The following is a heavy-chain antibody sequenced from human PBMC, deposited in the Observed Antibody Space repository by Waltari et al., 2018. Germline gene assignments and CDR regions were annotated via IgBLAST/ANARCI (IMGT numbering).Heavy chain of an antibody. D-gene: IGHD2-2*01. CDR1: GFTFRSYA. J-gene: IGHJ4*02. CDR3: ARDPSGQLPNDY. V-gene: IGHV3-30-3*01. CDR2: ISYDGSNK. Sequence: QVQLVESGGGVVQPGRSLRLSCAASGFTFRSYAMHWVRQAPGKGLEWVAVISYDGSNKYYADSVKGRFTISRDNSKNTLYMQMNSLRAEDTAVYYCARDPSGQLPNDYWGQGTLVTVSS.